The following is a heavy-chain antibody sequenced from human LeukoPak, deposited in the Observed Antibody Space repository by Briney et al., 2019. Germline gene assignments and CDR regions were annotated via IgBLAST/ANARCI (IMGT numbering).Heavy chain of an antibody. CDR2: INPNSGGT. Sequence: ASVKVSCKASGYTFTGYYMHWVRQAPGRGLEWMGWINPNSGGTNYAQKFQGWVTMTRDTSISTAYMELSRLRSDDTAVYYCARGERFGEFGFDYWGQGTLVTVSS. J-gene: IGHJ4*02. D-gene: IGHD3-10*01. CDR3: ARGERFGEFGFDY. CDR1: GYTFTGYY. V-gene: IGHV1-2*04.